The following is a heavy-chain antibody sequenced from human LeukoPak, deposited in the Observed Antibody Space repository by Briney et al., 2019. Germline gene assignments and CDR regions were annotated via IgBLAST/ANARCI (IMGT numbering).Heavy chain of an antibody. CDR2: ISSSSSYI. Sequence: PGGSLRLSCAASGFTFSSYSMNWVRQAPGKGLEWVSSISSSSSYIYYADSVKGRFTISRDNAKNSLYLQMNSLRAEDTAVYYCARDESSATSYFDYWGEGTLVTVSS. D-gene: IGHD6-6*01. CDR3: ARDESSATSYFDY. V-gene: IGHV3-21*01. CDR1: GFTFSSYS. J-gene: IGHJ4*02.